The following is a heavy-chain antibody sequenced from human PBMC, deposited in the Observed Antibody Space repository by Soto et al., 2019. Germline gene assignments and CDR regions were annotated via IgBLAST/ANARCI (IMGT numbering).Heavy chain of an antibody. D-gene: IGHD3-16*01. V-gene: IGHV3-33*06. CDR2: MWYDGSSS. CDR1: GFTFSNYY. Sequence: QVQLVESGGGVVQPGRSLRLSCAASGFTFSNYYMHWVRQAPGRGLEWLAVMWYDGSSSYSGDSVKDRFTISRDDTKSTLYLEMNSLRVEDTAIYNCAKAFCRGGTCYFDYWGQGTLVTVSS. CDR3: AKAFCRGGTCYFDY. J-gene: IGHJ4*02.